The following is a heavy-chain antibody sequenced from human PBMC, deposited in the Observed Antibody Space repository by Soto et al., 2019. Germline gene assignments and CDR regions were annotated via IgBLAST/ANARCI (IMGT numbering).Heavy chain of an antibody. J-gene: IGHJ4*02. CDR1: GGSISSSSYY. Sequence: QLQLQESGPGLVKPSETLSLTCTVSGGSISSSSYYWGWIRQPPGKGLEWIGSIYYSWSTYYNPSLNSRVTISVDTSKNQFALKLGSVTAADTAVYYCARHGEMATTIFDYWGQGTLVTVSS. CDR2: IYYSWST. V-gene: IGHV4-39*01. D-gene: IGHD5-12*01. CDR3: ARHGEMATTIFDY.